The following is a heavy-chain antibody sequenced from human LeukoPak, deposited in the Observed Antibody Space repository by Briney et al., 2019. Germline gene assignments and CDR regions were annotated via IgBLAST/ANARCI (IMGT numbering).Heavy chain of an antibody. J-gene: IGHJ4*02. CDR1: GFTFSSYA. V-gene: IGHV3-23*01. CDR3: AKVNKKMADLDY. Sequence: PGASLRLSCAASGFTFSSYALSWVRQAPGKGLEWVSAISGSGGSTYYAGSVKGRFTISRGNSKNTLYLQMNSLRAEDTAVYYCAKVNKKMADLDYWGQGTLVTVSS. CDR2: ISGSGGST. D-gene: IGHD5-24*01.